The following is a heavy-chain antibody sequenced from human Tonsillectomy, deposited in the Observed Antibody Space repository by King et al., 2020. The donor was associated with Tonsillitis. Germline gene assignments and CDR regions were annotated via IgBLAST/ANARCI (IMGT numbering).Heavy chain of an antibody. CDR1: GGIFSNFI. CDR2: ITPITDEA. CDR3: ARRDDGG. Sequence: GQLVQSGAEVKTPGSSVRVSCKTSGGIFSNFIINWVRQAPGQGLEWIGRITPITDEAEYAPQFQGRVTITADTSTTTAYMELSSLRFDDTAVYYCARRDDGGWGQGTQVIVSS. V-gene: IGHV1-69*02. J-gene: IGHJ4*02. D-gene: IGHD4-23*01.